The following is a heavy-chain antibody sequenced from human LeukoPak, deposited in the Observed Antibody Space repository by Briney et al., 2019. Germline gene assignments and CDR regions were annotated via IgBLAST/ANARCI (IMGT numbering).Heavy chain of an antibody. V-gene: IGHV4-34*01. J-gene: IGHJ4*02. D-gene: IGHD6-6*01. Sequence: PSETLSLTWAVYGGSFSGYYWSWIRQPPGKGLEWIGEINHSGSTNYNPSLKSRVTISVDTSKSQFSLKLSSVTAADTAVYYCAREGGIAARLPSYWGQGTLVTVSS. CDR3: AREGGIAARLPSY. CDR2: INHSGST. CDR1: GGSFSGYY.